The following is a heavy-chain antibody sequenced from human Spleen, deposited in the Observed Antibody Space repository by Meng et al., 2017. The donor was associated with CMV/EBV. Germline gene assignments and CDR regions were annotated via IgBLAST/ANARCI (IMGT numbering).Heavy chain of an antibody. CDR3: ARADSSGWYYFDY. D-gene: IGHD6-19*01. V-gene: IGHV4-39*07. CDR1: GGSISSSSYY. Sequence: QLQLQEPGPGLVKPSEHLSLTCTVSGGSISSSSYYWGWIRQPPGKGLEWIGSIYYSGSTYYNPSLKSRVTISVDTSKNQFSLKLSSVTAADTAVYYCARADSSGWYYFDYWGQGTLVTVSS. CDR2: IYYSGST. J-gene: IGHJ4*02.